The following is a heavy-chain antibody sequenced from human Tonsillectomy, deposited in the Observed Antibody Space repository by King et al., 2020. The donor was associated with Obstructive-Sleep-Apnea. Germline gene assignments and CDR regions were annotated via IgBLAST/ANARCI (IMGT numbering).Heavy chain of an antibody. Sequence: VQLVESGGGLVQPGRSLRLSCAASGFTFDDYAMHWVRQAPGKGLEWVSGISCDSGRIGYADSVKGRFTISRDNAKNSLFLQMNSLRTEDTALYYWAKDLSSGWYGPVDYWGQGTLVTVSS. J-gene: IGHJ4*02. CDR2: ISCDSGRI. D-gene: IGHD6-19*01. V-gene: IGHV3-9*01. CDR1: GFTFDDYA. CDR3: AKDLSSGWYGPVDY.